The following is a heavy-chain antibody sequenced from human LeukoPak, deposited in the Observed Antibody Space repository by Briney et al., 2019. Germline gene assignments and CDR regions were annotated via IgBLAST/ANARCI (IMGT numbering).Heavy chain of an antibody. CDR2: IHYSGST. V-gene: IGHV4-39*01. D-gene: IGHD6-13*01. J-gene: IGHJ4*02. CDR3: ARFYSSTWTSYFDY. CDR1: GGSISSGSDY. Sequence: SETLSLTCTVSGGSISSGSDYWGWIRQPPGKGLEWIGSIHYSGSTYYTPSLKSRVTISADTSENQFSLKLTSVTAADTAVYYCARFYSSTWTSYFDYWGQGTLVTVSS.